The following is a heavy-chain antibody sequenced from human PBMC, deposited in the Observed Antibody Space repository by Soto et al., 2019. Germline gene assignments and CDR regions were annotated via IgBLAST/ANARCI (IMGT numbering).Heavy chain of an antibody. CDR2: ISYDGSNK. CDR3: ANTPRIQLWLFGY. D-gene: IGHD5-18*01. CDR1: GFTFSSYG. Sequence: VQVLESGGGLVQPGGSLRLSCTASGFTFSSYGMHWVRQAPGKGLEWVAVISYDGSNKYYADSVKGRFTISRDNSKNTLYLQMNSLRAEDTAVYYCANTPRIQLWLFGYWGQGTLVTVSS. V-gene: IGHV3-30*18. J-gene: IGHJ4*02.